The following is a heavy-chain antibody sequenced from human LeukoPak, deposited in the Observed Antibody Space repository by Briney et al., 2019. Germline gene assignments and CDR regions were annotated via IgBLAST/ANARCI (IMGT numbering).Heavy chain of an antibody. V-gene: IGHV3-30-3*01. D-gene: IGHD1-14*01. CDR3: ARDSGAGFTTAPLDY. CDR1: GFTFSSYA. CDR2: ISYDGSNK. J-gene: IGHJ4*02. Sequence: PGGSLRLSCAASGFTFSSYAMHWVRQAPGKGLEWVAAISYDGSNKYYADSVKGRFTISRDNSKNTLYLQMNSLRAEDTAVYYCARDSGAGFTTAPLDYWGQGTLVTVSS.